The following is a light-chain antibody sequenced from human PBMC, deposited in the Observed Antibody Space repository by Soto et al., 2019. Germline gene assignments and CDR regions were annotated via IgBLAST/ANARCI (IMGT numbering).Light chain of an antibody. V-gene: IGLV3-21*04. Sequence: SYELTQPPSVSVAPGKTARITCGGNNIGRKSVHWYQQKPGQAPVLVIYYDSDRPSGIPERFSASNSGNTATLTISRVEAGDEADYYCQVWNSSGDHVVFGAGTKVSVL. J-gene: IGLJ2*01. CDR1: NIGRKS. CDR3: QVWNSSGDHVV. CDR2: YDS.